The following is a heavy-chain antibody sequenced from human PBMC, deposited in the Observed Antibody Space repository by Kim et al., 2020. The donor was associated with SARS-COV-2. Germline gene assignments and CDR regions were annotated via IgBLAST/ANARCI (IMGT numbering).Heavy chain of an antibody. Sequence: FQGRVTMTMDTSASTAYMELSSLRSEDTAVYYCARDHTFFRGVISYYFDYWGQGTLVTVSS. V-gene: IGHV1-3*01. J-gene: IGHJ4*02. CDR3: ARDHTFFRGVISYYFDY. D-gene: IGHD3-10*01.